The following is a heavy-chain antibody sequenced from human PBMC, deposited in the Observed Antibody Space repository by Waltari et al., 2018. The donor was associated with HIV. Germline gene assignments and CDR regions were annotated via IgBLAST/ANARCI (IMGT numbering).Heavy chain of an antibody. CDR2: SYYSGST. Sequence: QVQLQESGPGLGKPSDTLSLTCPVSGGSISSHYCSWIRQPTGKGLEWIGYSYYSGSTNYNPSLKSRVTMSVDTSTNQCALKLSSVTAADTAVYYCARGPHSYYGMDVWGQGTTVTVSS. V-gene: IGHV4-59*11. J-gene: IGHJ6*02. CDR3: ARGPHSYYGMDV. CDR1: GGSISSHY.